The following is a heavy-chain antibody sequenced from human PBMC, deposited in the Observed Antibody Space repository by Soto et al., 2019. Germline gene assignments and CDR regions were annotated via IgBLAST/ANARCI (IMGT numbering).Heavy chain of an antibody. CDR2: IIPISGAA. D-gene: IGHD1-7*01. V-gene: IGHV1-69*06. J-gene: IGHJ4*02. CDR1: GGTFSNYV. Sequence: QVQLVQSGAEVKKPGSSVKVSCKASGGTFSNYVVNLVRHAPGQGLEWMGRIIPISGAANYAQKFQGRVTITADKSTSTSYMELSSLRSEDTAVYYCARDMTRTVVPYFDFWGQGTLVTVSS. CDR3: ARDMTRTVVPYFDF.